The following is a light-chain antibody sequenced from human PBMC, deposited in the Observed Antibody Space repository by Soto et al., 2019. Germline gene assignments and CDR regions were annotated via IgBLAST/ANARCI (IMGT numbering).Light chain of an antibody. CDR2: DAS. V-gene: IGKV3-11*01. J-gene: IGKJ5*01. CDR3: PQRSNWPPLIS. Sequence: ESVLTQSPDTLALSPGERATLXXRASQSVTTYLAWYLQKPGQATRLLXXDASNRATGIPARFIGSGSGTDFTLTISSLEPEDFAVYYCPQRSNWPPLISFGQGTRLEIK. CDR1: QSVTTY.